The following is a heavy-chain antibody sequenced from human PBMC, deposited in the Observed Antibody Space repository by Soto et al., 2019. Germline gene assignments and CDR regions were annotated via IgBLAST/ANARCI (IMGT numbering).Heavy chain of an antibody. CDR2: ISYDGSNK. Sequence: QVQLVESGGGVVQPGRSLRLSCAASGFTFSSYGMHCVRQAPGKGLEWVAVISYDGSNKYYADSVKGRFTISRDNSKNTLYLQMNSLRAEDTAVYYCAKDHNPQLRFLEWLDYDYWGQGTLVTVSS. CDR1: GFTFSSYG. D-gene: IGHD3-3*01. V-gene: IGHV3-30*18. CDR3: AKDHNPQLRFLEWLDYDY. J-gene: IGHJ4*02.